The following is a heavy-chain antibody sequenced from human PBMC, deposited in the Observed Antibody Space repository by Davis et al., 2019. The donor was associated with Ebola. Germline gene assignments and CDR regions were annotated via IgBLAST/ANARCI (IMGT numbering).Heavy chain of an antibody. Sequence: GESLKISCAASGFIFSSYAMSWVRQAPGKGLEWVSSISVRSITYHADSVKGRFTISRDNSKNKLYLQMNSLRAEETAVYYCAKVHPPTTVTTGWFDPWGQGTLVTASS. CDR1: GFIFSSYA. J-gene: IGHJ5*02. CDR3: AKVHPPTTVTTGWFDP. D-gene: IGHD4-17*01. V-gene: IGHV3-23*01. CDR2: ISVRSIT.